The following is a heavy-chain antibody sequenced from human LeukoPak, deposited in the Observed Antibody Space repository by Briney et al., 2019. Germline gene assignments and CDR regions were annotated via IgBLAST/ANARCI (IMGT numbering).Heavy chain of an antibody. CDR1: GGSISSYY. CDR3: ARAFFGVVPYYFDY. V-gene: IGHV4-59*12. Sequence: SETLSLTCTVSGGSISSYYWSWIRQPPGKGLEWIGSIYYSGSTYYNPSLKSRVTISVDTSKNQFSLKLSSVTAADTAVYYCARAFFGVVPYYFDYWGQGTLVTVSS. CDR2: IYYSGST. D-gene: IGHD3-3*01. J-gene: IGHJ4*02.